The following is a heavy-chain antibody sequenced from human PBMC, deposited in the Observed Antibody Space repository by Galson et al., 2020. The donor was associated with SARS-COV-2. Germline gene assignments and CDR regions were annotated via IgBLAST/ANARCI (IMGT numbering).Heavy chain of an antibody. CDR3: ARFMVPFTIFGVDHYYMDV. V-gene: IGHV4-59*08. D-gene: IGHD3-3*01. J-gene: IGHJ6*03. CDR2: IYYSGST. CDR1: GGSISSYY. Sequence: SETLSLTCTVSGGSISSYYWSWIRQPPGKGLEWIGYIYYSGSTNYNPSLKSRVTISVDTSKNQFSLKLSSVTAADTAVYYCARFMVPFTIFGVDHYYMDVWGKGTTVTVSS.